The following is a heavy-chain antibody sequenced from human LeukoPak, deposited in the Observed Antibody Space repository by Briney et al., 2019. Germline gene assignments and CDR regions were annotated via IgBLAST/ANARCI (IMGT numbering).Heavy chain of an antibody. Sequence: PGGSLRLSCAASGLTFSDAWMHWVRQAPGKGLDWVGRIKSESYYGTTEYAAPVKGRFTISREDSKNTMYLQMNSLKTEDTAVYYCTTASASIRYFDVDVWGKGTTVTVSS. CDR1: GLTFSDAW. D-gene: IGHD3-9*01. J-gene: IGHJ6*04. CDR2: IKSESYYGTT. CDR3: TTASASIRYFDVDV. V-gene: IGHV3-15*05.